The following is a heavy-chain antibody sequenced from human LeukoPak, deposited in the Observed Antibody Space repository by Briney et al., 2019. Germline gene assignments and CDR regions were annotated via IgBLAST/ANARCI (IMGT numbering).Heavy chain of an antibody. CDR3: ARCHYYGSGNYVRVYSPDH. V-gene: IGHV1-18*01. Sequence: ASVKVSCKTSGYNFINYGVSWVRQAPGQGLEWMGWISAYDGNTNYAQKIEGRATMTTDTSTSTAYMELRSLRSDDTAVYFCARCHYYGSGNYVRVYSPDHWGQGTLVTVSS. CDR2: ISAYDGNT. D-gene: IGHD3-10*01. CDR1: GYNFINYG. J-gene: IGHJ4*02.